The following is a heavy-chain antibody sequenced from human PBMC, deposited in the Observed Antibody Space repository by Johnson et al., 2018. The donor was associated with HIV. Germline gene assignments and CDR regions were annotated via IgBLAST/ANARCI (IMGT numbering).Heavy chain of an antibody. CDR2: IKHDGIEI. J-gene: IGHJ3*02. CDR1: GFTFRSYW. Sequence: VQLVESGGGVVQPGGSLRLSCVASGFTFRSYWMNWVRQAPGKGPQWLANIKHDGIEIYYDDSVKGRFTISRDNSKNTLHLQMNSLRTEDTAVYSCPRDLRFNRTVQGRVIISGAFDMWGQGTVVHVSS. CDR3: PRDLRFNRTVQGRVIISGAFDM. V-gene: IGHV3-7*01. D-gene: IGHD3-10*01.